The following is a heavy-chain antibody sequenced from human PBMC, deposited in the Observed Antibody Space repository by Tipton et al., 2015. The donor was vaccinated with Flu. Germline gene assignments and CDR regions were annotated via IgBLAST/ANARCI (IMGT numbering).Heavy chain of an antibody. CDR3: ARGSVIGWFGEYPMLGWFDP. Sequence: AGLVKPSETLSLTCAVYSGSFSGYYWSWIRQPPGKGLEWIGEINHSGSTNYNPSLKSRVTISVDTSKNQFSLKLSSVTAADTAVYYCARGSVIGWFGEYPMLGWFDPWGQGTLVTASS. CDR2: INHSGST. D-gene: IGHD3-10*01. CDR1: SGSFSGYY. J-gene: IGHJ5*02. V-gene: IGHV4-34*01.